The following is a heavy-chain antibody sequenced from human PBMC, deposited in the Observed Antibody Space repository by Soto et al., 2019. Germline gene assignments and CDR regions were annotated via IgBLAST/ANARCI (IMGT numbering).Heavy chain of an antibody. J-gene: IGHJ4*02. Sequence: SETLSLTCTVSGGSISTSSHYWDWFRQPPGKGLEWIGSIYYSGSTYYNPSLKSRVTMSVDTSKNQFSLKLSSVTAADTAVYYCARRYGSGFDYWGQGTLVTVSS. CDR3: ARRYGSGFDY. CDR2: IYYSGST. D-gene: IGHD6-19*01. V-gene: IGHV4-39*01. CDR1: GGSISTSSHY.